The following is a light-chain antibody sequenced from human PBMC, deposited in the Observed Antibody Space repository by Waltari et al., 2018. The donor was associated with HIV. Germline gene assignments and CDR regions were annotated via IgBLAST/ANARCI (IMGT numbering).Light chain of an antibody. Sequence: EIVLTQSPATLSLSPGERATLSCRASQSVSSYLAWYQQKPGQAPRLLIYDASNRDTGSPARFSGSGSGTDFTLTISSLEPEDFAVYFCQQRRNWPSITFGQGTRLEIK. J-gene: IGKJ5*01. CDR1: QSVSSY. CDR3: QQRRNWPSIT. V-gene: IGKV3-11*01. CDR2: DAS.